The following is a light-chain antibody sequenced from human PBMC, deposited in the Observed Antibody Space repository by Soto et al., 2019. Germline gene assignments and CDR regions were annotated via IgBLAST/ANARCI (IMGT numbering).Light chain of an antibody. CDR3: QQYGSSPRT. J-gene: IGKJ2*01. V-gene: IGKV3-20*01. CDR2: DAS. CDR1: QSVSSSF. Sequence: EIVLTQSPGTLSLSPGERATLSCRASQSVSSSFLGWYQQKPGQAPRLLIYDASSRATGIPDRFSGSGSGTDFTLTISRLEPEDFAVYYCQQYGSSPRTFGQGTKLEIK.